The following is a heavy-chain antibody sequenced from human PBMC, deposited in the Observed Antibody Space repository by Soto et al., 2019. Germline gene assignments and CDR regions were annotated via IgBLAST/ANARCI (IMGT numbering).Heavy chain of an antibody. J-gene: IGHJ2*01. Sequence: PGKGLEWMGEIYHSGSNNYNPSLKSRVTISVDKSKNQFSLKLSSVTAADSAVFFFFQAQDGIRDVRSVSAFLLNRSSDL. D-gene: IGHD3-10*02. CDR2: IYHSGSN. CDR3: FQAQDGIRDVRSVSAFLLNRSSDL. V-gene: IGHV4-4*01.